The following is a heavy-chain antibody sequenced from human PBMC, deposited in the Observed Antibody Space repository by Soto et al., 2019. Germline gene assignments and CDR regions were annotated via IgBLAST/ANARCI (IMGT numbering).Heavy chain of an antibody. CDR1: AFTFSDYW. Sequence: EVQLVESGGGLVQPGGSLRLSCAASAFTFSDYWLNWVRQAPGKGLVWVSRIDSDGSSTSYADSVKGRFTISRDNAKNTLYLQMNSLRAEDTAVYYCAKSNWFDPWGQGTLVTVSS. J-gene: IGHJ5*02. CDR3: AKSNWFDP. V-gene: IGHV3-74*01. CDR2: IDSDGSST.